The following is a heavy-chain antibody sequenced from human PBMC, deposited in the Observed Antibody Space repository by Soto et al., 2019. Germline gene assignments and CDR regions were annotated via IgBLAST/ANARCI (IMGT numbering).Heavy chain of an antibody. CDR2: FIPIFATS. D-gene: IGHD4-4*01. Sequence: QVHLVQSGAEVKKPGSSVKVSCKASGGPFKSFAITWVRQAPGQGLEWMGGFIPIFATSHYAQRFQGRVTITVDESTTTSYRELTSLTSEDTAVYYCTRADYSNDNWFDPWGQGTLVTVSS. J-gene: IGHJ5*02. CDR1: GGPFKSFA. V-gene: IGHV1-69*01. CDR3: TRADYSNDNWFDP.